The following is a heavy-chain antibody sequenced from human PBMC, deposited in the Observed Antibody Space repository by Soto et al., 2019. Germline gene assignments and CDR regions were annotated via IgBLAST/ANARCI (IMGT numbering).Heavy chain of an antibody. J-gene: IGHJ5*02. CDR3: ARGAPLGYCSSTSCYRRRTNWFDP. Sequence: SETLSLTCTVSGGSISSGGYYWSWIRRHPGKGLEWIGYIYYSGSTYYNPSLKSRVTISVDTSKNQFSLKLSSVTAADTAVYYCARGAPLGYCSSTSCYRRRTNWFDPWGQGTLVTVSS. D-gene: IGHD2-2*01. V-gene: IGHV4-31*03. CDR2: IYYSGST. CDR1: GGSISSGGYY.